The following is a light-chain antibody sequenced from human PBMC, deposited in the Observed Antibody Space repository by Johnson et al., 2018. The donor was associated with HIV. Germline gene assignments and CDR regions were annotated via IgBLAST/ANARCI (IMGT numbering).Light chain of an antibody. Sequence: QSVLSQPPSVSAAPGHKVTISCSGSSSNIGNNYVSWYQQLPGTAPKLLIYDNNKRPSGVPDRFSGSKSGTSATLGITGLQTGDEANYYCGTWNNSLSAYVFGTGTKVTAL. CDR1: SSNIGNNY. CDR3: GTWNNSLSAYV. CDR2: DNN. V-gene: IGLV1-51*01. J-gene: IGLJ1*01.